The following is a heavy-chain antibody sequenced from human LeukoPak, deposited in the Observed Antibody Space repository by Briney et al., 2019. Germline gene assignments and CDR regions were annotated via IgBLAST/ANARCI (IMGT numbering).Heavy chain of an antibody. CDR1: GFTFSTYS. J-gene: IGHJ4*02. Sequence: GGSLRLSCAASGFTFSTYSMSWVRQAPGKGLEWVSAISGSGGSTYYADSVKGRFTISRDNSKNTLYLQMNSLRAEDTAVYYCATSRWLQSYFDYWGQGTLVTVSS. V-gene: IGHV3-23*01. CDR3: ATSRWLQSYFDY. CDR2: ISGSGGST. D-gene: IGHD5-24*01.